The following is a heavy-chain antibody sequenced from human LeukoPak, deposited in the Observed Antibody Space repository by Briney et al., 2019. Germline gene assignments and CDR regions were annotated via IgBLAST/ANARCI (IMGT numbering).Heavy chain of an antibody. D-gene: IGHD1-26*01. CDR1: GFTFTTYW. J-gene: IGHJ4*02. CDR3: ARAGSFRFDY. V-gene: IGHV3-74*01. Sequence: GGSLRLSCAASGFTFTTYWMQWVRQAPGEGLVWVSRINVDGRSTSYADSVKGRFTIATDNAKNTLYLQMNSLRAEDTAVYYCARAGSFRFDYWGQGTLVTVSS. CDR2: INVDGRST.